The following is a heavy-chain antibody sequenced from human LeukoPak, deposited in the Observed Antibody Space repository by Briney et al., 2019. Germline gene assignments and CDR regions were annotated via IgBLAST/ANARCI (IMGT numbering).Heavy chain of an antibody. CDR3: ARALHYYDSSGYPTPWYFDL. D-gene: IGHD3-22*01. J-gene: IGHJ2*01. CDR1: GLTVSSNY. CDR2: IYSGGST. Sequence: GGSLRLSCAASGLTVSSNYMSWVRQAPGKGLEWVSVIYSGGSTYYADSVKGRFTISRDNSKNTLYLQMNSLRAEDTAVYYCARALHYYDSSGYPTPWYFDLWGRGTLVTVSS. V-gene: IGHV3-66*01.